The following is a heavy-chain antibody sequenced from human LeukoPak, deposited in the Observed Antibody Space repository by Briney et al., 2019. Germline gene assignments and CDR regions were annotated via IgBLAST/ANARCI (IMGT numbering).Heavy chain of an antibody. CDR1: EFNLSTCR. CDR2: ITIDLTII. V-gene: IGHV3-48*01. Sequence: LRMYCTAKEFNLSTCRMRWESSAAGKGLKRISHITIDLTIIDYADSVKGRFTISRDKAKNSLYLQMNSLRAEDTAVYYCVRDKDWAFDYWGQGTLITVSS. D-gene: IGHD3-9*01. J-gene: IGHJ4*02. CDR3: VRDKDWAFDY.